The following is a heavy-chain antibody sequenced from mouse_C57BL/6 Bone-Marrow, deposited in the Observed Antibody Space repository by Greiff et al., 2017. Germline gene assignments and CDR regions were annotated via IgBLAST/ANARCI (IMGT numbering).Heavy chain of an antibody. J-gene: IGHJ1*03. V-gene: IGHV1-64*01. CDR2: IHPNSGST. CDR3: ARCPYDYDWYFDV. Sequence: VQLQQPGAELVKPGASVKLSCKASGYTFTSYWMHWVKQRPGQGLEWIGMIHPNSGSTNYNEKFKSKATLTVDKSSSTAYMQLSSLTSEDSAVYYCARCPYDYDWYFDVWGTGTTVTVSS. D-gene: IGHD2-4*01. CDR1: GYTFTSYW.